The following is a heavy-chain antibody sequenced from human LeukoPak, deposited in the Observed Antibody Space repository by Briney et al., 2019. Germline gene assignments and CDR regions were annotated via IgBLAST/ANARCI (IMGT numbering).Heavy chain of an antibody. V-gene: IGHV3-11*06. J-gene: IGHJ2*01. CDR2: ISSSSSSYT. Sequence: GGSLRLSCAASGFTFSDYYMSWIRQAPGKGLEWVSYISSSSSSYTNYADSVKGRFTISRDNAKNSLYLQMNSLRAEDTAVYYCARILGVRGVIPHWYFDLWGRGTLVTVSS. CDR3: ARILGVRGVIPHWYFDL. D-gene: IGHD3-10*01. CDR1: GFTFSDYY.